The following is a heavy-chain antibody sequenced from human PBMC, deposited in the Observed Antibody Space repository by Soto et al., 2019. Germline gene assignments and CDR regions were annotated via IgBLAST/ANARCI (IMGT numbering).Heavy chain of an antibody. V-gene: IGHV3-23*01. J-gene: IGHJ4*02. CDR2: LSVTGADT. D-gene: IGHD5-12*01. CDR3: ARGLDVEMATSTVY. CDR1: GCTFINYA. Sequence: HPGGSLRLSCAASGCTFINYALSWVRQAPGKGPEWVSVLSVTGADTFYADSVKGRFTISRDNAKNSLYLQMNSLRAEDTALYYCARGLDVEMATSTVYWGQGTLVTVSS.